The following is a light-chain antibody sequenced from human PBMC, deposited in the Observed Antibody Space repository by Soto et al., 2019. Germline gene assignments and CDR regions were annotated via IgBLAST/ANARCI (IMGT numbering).Light chain of an antibody. CDR2: DVS. CDR3: SSYTSSGTLMV. Sequence: QSALTQPASVSGSPGQSITISCTGTSSDVGGYNYVSWYQQHPGKAPKLMIYDVSNRPSGVSNRFSGSKSGNTASLTISGLQAADDADYYCSSYTSSGTLMVFGGGTKLTVL. V-gene: IGLV2-14*01. CDR1: SSDVGGYNY. J-gene: IGLJ2*01.